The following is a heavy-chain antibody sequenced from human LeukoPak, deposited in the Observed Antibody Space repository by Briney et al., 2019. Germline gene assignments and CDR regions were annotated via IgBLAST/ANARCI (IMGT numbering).Heavy chain of an antibody. Sequence: ASVKVSCKAPGYTFTGYYMHWVRQAPGQGLEWMGRINPNSGGTNYAQKFQGRVTMTEDTSTDTAYMELSSLRSEDTAVYYCATASLDFWSGYYLYYYGMDVWGQGTTVTVSS. CDR2: INPNSGGT. J-gene: IGHJ6*02. CDR1: GYTFTGYY. CDR3: ATASLDFWSGYYLYYYGMDV. V-gene: IGHV1-2*06. D-gene: IGHD3-3*01.